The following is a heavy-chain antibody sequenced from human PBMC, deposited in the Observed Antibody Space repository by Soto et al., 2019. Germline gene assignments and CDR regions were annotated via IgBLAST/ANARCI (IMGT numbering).Heavy chain of an antibody. V-gene: IGHV3-23*01. CDR2: ISGSGGST. J-gene: IGHJ4*02. CDR3: ARDRNSFGGSYEGY. Sequence: GGSLRLSCAASGFTFSSYAMSWVRQAPGKGLEWVSAISGSGGSTYYADSVKGRFTISRDNSKNTLYLQMNSLRAEDTAVYYCARDRNSFGGSYEGYWGQGTLVTVSS. CDR1: GFTFSSYA. D-gene: IGHD1-26*01.